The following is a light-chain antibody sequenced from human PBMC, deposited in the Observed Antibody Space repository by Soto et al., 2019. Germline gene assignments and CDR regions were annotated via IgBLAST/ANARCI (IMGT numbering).Light chain of an antibody. CDR2: TTT. CDR3: VLDMGSPGV. J-gene: IGLJ3*02. V-gene: IGLV8-61*01. CDR1: SGSVSTIYY. Sequence: QAVVPQEPSFSVSPGGTVTLTCGLSSGSVSTIYYPSWYQQTPGQPHRTFIYTTTTLSIRVPDRFSGSILGDKAALTITGAQAGDEADYYCVLDMGSPGVFGGGTKVTLL.